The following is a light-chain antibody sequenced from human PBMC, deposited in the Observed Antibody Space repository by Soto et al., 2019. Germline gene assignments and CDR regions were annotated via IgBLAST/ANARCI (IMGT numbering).Light chain of an antibody. J-gene: IGLJ2*01. CDR3: ISYAGTNKYVV. Sequence: QSALTQPPSASGSPGQSVAISCTGTSSDVGGYNYVSWYQQHPGKAPKLMIYDVSKRPSGVPDRFSGSKSGNTASLTVSGLQAEDEAEYYCISYAGTNKYVVFGGGTKLTVL. V-gene: IGLV2-8*01. CDR2: DVS. CDR1: SSDVGGYNY.